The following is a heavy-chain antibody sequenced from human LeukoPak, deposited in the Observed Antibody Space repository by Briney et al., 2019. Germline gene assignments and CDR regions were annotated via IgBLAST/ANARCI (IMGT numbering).Heavy chain of an antibody. CDR1: GFTFSSYG. CDR3: HLHPVTTDY. Sequence: GRSLRLSCAASGFTFSSYGMHWVRQAPGKGLEWVAVISYDGSNKYYADSVKGRFTISRDNSKNTLYLQMNSLRAEDTAVYYCHLHPVTTDYWGQGTLVTVSS. D-gene: IGHD4-17*01. V-gene: IGHV3-30*03. J-gene: IGHJ4*02. CDR2: ISYDGSNK.